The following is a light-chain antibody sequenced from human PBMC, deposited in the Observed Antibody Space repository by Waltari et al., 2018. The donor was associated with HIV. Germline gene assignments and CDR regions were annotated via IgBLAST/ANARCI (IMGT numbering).Light chain of an antibody. Sequence: DIQMTQSPSSLSASIGARVSSACRASQGINKYLNWYHQKPGKAPELLIYAASNLQSGVPSRFSASGSGTDFTLTISSLQPEEFATYYCQQTYIPPTTFGQGAKLE. J-gene: IGKJ2*01. CDR1: QGINKY. V-gene: IGKV1-39*01. CDR3: QQTYIPPTT. CDR2: AAS.